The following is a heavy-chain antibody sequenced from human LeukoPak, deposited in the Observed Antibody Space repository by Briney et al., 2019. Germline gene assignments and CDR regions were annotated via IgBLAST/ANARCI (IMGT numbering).Heavy chain of an antibody. CDR1: GFTFSSYG. Sequence: PGGSLRLSCATSGFTFSSYGMHWVRQAPGKGLEWVAVIWYDGSNKYYADSVKGRFTISRDNSKNTLYLQMNSLRAEDTAVYYCARESSGYYSTFDYWGQGTLVTVSS. V-gene: IGHV3-33*01. CDR2: IWYDGSNK. D-gene: IGHD3-22*01. CDR3: ARESSGYYSTFDY. J-gene: IGHJ4*02.